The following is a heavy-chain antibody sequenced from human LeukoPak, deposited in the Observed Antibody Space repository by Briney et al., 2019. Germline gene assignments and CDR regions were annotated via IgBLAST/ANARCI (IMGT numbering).Heavy chain of an antibody. Sequence: GGSLRLSCAASGFTFRGYEMNWVRQAPGKGLEWISYISGSSSTIKYVDSVKGRFTISRDNAKNSLYLQMNSLRAEDTAVYYCARSTVTNYFDSWGQGTLVTVSS. J-gene: IGHJ4*02. CDR2: ISGSSSTI. D-gene: IGHD4-17*01. CDR3: ARSTVTNYFDS. CDR1: GFTFRGYE. V-gene: IGHV3-48*03.